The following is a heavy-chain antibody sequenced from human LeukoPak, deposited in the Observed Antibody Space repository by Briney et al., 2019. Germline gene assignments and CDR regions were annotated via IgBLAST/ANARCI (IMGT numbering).Heavy chain of an antibody. CDR2: IYYSGST. J-gene: IGHJ5*02. CDR3: ARDPRSDSSGRDNWFDP. D-gene: IGHD3-22*01. Sequence: PSETLSLTCTVSGGSISSSDYYWGWVRQPPGKGLEWIGSIYYSGSTYYNPSLKSRVTISVDTSKNQFSLKLSSVTAADTAVYYCARDPRSDSSGRDNWFDPWGQGTLVTVSS. CDR1: GGSISSSDYY. V-gene: IGHV4-39*07.